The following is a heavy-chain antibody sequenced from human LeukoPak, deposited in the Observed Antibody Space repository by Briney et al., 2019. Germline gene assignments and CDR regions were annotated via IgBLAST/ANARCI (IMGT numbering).Heavy chain of an antibody. Sequence: GGSLRLSYAASGFTFSSFAMHWVRQAPGKGLEWVAVISYDGTNKYNADSVKGRFTISRDNPKNTLYLQMNGLRAEDTAVYYCARDGNSGYNSDYYYGMDVWGKGTTVTVSS. D-gene: IGHD5-12*01. CDR1: GFTFSSFA. V-gene: IGHV3-30*04. J-gene: IGHJ6*04. CDR2: ISYDGTNK. CDR3: ARDGNSGYNSDYYYGMDV.